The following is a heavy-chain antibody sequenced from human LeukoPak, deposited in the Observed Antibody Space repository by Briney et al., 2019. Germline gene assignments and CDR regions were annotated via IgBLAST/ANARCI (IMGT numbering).Heavy chain of an antibody. CDR2: INPSGGST. CDR1: GYTFTIYC. V-gene: IGHV1-46*01. D-gene: IGHD3-22*01. CDR3: ARSDYYDSSGYYYFWSSAVGWFDP. J-gene: IGHJ5*02. Sequence: ASVKVSCKASGYTFTIYCMHWVRQAHGQGLEWMGIINPSGGSTSYAQKFQGRVTMTRDTSTSTVYMELSSLRSEDTAVYYCARSDYYDSSGYYYFWSSAVGWFDPWGQGTLVTVSS.